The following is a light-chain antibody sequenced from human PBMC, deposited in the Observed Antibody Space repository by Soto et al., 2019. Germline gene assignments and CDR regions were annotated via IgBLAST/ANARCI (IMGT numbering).Light chain of an antibody. CDR2: GTS. V-gene: IGKV3-20*01. Sequence: EIALTQSPATLSLSPGERGTLSCRASQSVDSYLAWYQQKPGQAPRLLIYGTSGRATGIPDRFSGSGSGTDFILTISRLEPEDFAVYYCQQYGSSPQTFGQGTKVDNK. CDR3: QQYGSSPQT. CDR1: QSVDSY. J-gene: IGKJ1*01.